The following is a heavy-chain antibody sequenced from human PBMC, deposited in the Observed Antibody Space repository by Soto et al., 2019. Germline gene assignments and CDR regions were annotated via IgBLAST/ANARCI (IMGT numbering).Heavy chain of an antibody. J-gene: IGHJ5*02. D-gene: IGHD3-9*01. CDR2: ISSSSSYI. CDR3: ARDVNYDILTGYYVKSWFDP. CDR1: GFTFSSYS. V-gene: IGHV3-21*01. Sequence: EVQLVESGGGLVKPGGSLRLSCAASGFTFSSYSMNWVRQAPGKGLEWVSSISSSSSYIYYADSVKGRFTISRDNAKNSLYLQMNSLRAEVTAVYYCARDVNYDILTGYYVKSWFDPWGQGTLVTVSS.